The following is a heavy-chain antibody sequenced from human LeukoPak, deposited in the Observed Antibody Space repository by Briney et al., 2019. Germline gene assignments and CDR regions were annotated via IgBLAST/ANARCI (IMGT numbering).Heavy chain of an antibody. CDR3: ARQYPYNWFDP. CDR2: IHYSGST. V-gene: IGHV4-59*08. Sequence: SETLSLTCTVSGGSISSYYWSWIRQPPGKGLEWIGYIHYSGSTNYKSSLKSRVTISVDTSKNQLSLKLNSVTAADTAIYYCARQYPYNWFDPWGQGTLVTVSS. J-gene: IGHJ5*02. D-gene: IGHD2-2*02. CDR1: GGSISSYY.